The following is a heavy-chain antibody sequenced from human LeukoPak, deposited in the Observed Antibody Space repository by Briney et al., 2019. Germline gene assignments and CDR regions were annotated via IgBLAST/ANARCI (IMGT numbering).Heavy chain of an antibody. CDR3: ARDSGTTGEVKFDP. D-gene: IGHD3-10*01. Sequence: SETLSLTCTVSGGSIHSYWSWIRQPAGKGLAWIGRISGSGTITYNPALQSRLTISIDTSKNQFSLKLMSVTATDTAVYYCARDSGTTGEVKFDPWGQGTLVTVSS. V-gene: IGHV4-4*07. CDR1: GGSIHSY. CDR2: ISGSGTI. J-gene: IGHJ5*02.